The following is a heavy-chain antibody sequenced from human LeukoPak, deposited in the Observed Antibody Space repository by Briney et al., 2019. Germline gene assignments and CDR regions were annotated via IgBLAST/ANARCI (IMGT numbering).Heavy chain of an antibody. Sequence: GESLKISCKGSGYNFSNYWIAWVRQMPGKGLEWMGIIYPGDSDTRYSPSFQGQVAMSVDRSINTAYLQWSILKASDTAVYYCATSILTSESXXXDHWGQGXLVTVSS. CDR2: IYPGDSDT. CDR1: GYNFSNYW. J-gene: IGHJ4*02. V-gene: IGHV5-51*01. D-gene: IGHD3-16*01. CDR3: ATSILTSESXXXDH.